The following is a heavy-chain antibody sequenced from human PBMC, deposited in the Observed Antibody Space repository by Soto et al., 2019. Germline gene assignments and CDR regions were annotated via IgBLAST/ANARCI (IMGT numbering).Heavy chain of an antibody. Sequence: QVQLVQSGAEVKKPGSSVKVSCKASGGTFSSYRINWVRQAPGQGLEWVGGIVPIYRTADYAQKFQGRVTITADDSARTSYMGLRRLKAQDTAVYYCVRDSGAKLSSSWGQGTLVTVSS. CDR1: GGTFSSYR. J-gene: IGHJ4*02. D-gene: IGHD6-13*01. V-gene: IGHV1-69*01. CDR3: VRDSGAKLSSS. CDR2: IVPIYRTA.